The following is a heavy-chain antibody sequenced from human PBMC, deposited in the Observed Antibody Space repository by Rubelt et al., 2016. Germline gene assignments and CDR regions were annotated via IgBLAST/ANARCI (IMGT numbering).Heavy chain of an antibody. V-gene: IGHV4-61*02. CDR1: GGSISSSSYY. J-gene: IGHJ4*02. D-gene: IGHD4-17*01. Sequence: QLQLQESGPGLVKPSETLSLTCTVSGGSISSSSYYWSWIRQPAGQGLAWIGRIYTIGSPNYHPSLESRVAMSVGTSKNQFSLRVGCVTAADTAVYYCARGDPDRGSRTVTLDYWGQGTLVTVSS. CDR2: IYTIGSP. CDR3: ARGDPDRGSRTVTLDY.